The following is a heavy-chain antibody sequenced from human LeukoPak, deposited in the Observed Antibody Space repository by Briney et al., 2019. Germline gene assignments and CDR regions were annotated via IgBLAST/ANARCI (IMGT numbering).Heavy chain of an antibody. Sequence: GGSLRLSCAASRFTFSNYAMSWVRQAPGKGLEWVSAISGSGGSTYYADSVKGRFTISRDNSKNTLYLQMNSLRAEDTAVYYCAKRKRYFDWLLFRYYFDYWGQGTLVTVSS. J-gene: IGHJ4*02. D-gene: IGHD3-9*01. CDR2: ISGSGGST. CDR3: AKRKRYFDWLLFRYYFDY. CDR1: RFTFSNYA. V-gene: IGHV3-23*01.